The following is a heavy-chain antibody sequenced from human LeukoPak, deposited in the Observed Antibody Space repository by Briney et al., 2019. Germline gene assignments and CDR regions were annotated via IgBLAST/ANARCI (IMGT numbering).Heavy chain of an antibody. J-gene: IGHJ5*02. CDR2: MNPNSGNT. CDR3: ARGFRKGAISKKQQLVP. D-gene: IGHD6-13*01. CDR1: GYTFTSYD. Sequence: ASVKVSCKASGYTFTSYDINWVRQATGQGLEWMGWMNPNSGNTGYAQKFQGRVTMTRNTSISTAYMELSSLRSEDTAVYYCARGFRKGAISKKQQLVPWGQGTLVTVSS. V-gene: IGHV1-8*01.